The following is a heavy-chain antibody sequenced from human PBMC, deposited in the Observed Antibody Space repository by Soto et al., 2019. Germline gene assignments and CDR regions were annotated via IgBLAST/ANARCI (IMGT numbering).Heavy chain of an antibody. CDR1: GGSISGYY. CDR3: ARDLWGYCGTDCYPLDV. CDR2: MYKTGST. D-gene: IGHD2-21*02. V-gene: IGHV4-59*01. J-gene: IGHJ6*02. Sequence: SETLSLTCTVSGGSISGYYWSWIRQPPGKGLEWIGYMYKTGSTVYNPSFKSRVTISVDTSKNQFSLKLNSVAAADTAVYYCARDLWGYCGTDCYPLDVWGQETTVTVSS.